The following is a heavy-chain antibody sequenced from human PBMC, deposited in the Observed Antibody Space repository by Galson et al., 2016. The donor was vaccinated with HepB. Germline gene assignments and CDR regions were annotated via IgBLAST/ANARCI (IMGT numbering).Heavy chain of an antibody. CDR3: ATEGTGWEESS. D-gene: IGHD1-26*01. Sequence: SLRLSCAASGFALGTYWIHWVRQVPGKGLVWVSRSTTDDYMTRYADSVKGRFTISRGRAKNSMYLQMNSLRDDETAVYYCATEGTGWEESSWGQGTLVTVSS. CDR2: STTDDYMT. J-gene: IGHJ4*02. V-gene: IGHV3-74*01. CDR1: GFALGTYW.